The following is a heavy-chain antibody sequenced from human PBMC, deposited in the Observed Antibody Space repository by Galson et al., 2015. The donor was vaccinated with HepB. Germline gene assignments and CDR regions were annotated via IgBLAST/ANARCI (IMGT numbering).Heavy chain of an antibody. CDR2: INPKSRDT. V-gene: IGHV1-2*05. CDR1: GYASTDYY. Sequence: SVKVSCKASGYASTDYYMHWVRQAPGQGLEWMGRINPKSRDTDFAQKFRGRVTMTRATSISTAYMELSRLISDDTGVYYCARDGSYYCSGADYWGQGTLVTGSS. CDR3: ARDGSYYCSGADY. D-gene: IGHD3-10*01. J-gene: IGHJ4*02.